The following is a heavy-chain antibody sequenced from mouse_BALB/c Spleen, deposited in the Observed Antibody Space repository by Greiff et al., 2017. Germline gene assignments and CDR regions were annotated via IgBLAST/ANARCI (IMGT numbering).Heavy chain of an antibody. Sequence: QVQLKQSGPGLVAPSQSLSITCTVSGFSLTSFGVHWVRQPPGKGLEWLGVIWAGGSTNYNSALMSRLSISKDNSKSQVFLKMNSLQTDDTAMYYCARDGEYGSSSYAMDYWGQGTSVTVSS. CDR3: ARDGEYGSSSYAMDY. D-gene: IGHD1-1*01. J-gene: IGHJ4*01. CDR2: IWAGGST. V-gene: IGHV2-9*02. CDR1: GFSLTSFG.